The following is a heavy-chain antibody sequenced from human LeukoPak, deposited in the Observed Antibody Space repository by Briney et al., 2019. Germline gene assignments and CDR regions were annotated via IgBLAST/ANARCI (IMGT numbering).Heavy chain of an antibody. CDR2: IDPNSGGT. Sequence: GASVKGSRKASVYTFTGYYMHWVRPAPGQRPGGVGWIDPNSGGTNYAQTFQGRVTMTRDTSISTAYMELSRLRSDDTAVYYCASGPWGPPLDVWGKGTTVTVSS. CDR3: ASGPWGPPLDV. V-gene: IGHV1-2*02. D-gene: IGHD7-27*01. J-gene: IGHJ6*04. CDR1: VYTFTGYY.